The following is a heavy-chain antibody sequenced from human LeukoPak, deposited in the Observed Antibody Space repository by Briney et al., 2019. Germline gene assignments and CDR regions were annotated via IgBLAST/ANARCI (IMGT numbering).Heavy chain of an antibody. CDR1: GYTFTDYY. D-gene: IGHD3-3*01. V-gene: IGHV1-8*02. CDR3: ALRLADFYYYGMDV. CDR2: MNPNSGNT. Sequence: ASVKVSCKASGYTFTDYYMHWVRQAPGQGLEWMGWMNPNSGNTGYAQKFQGRVTMTRNTSISTAYMELSSLRSEDTAVYYCALRLADFYYYGMDVWGQGTTVTVSS. J-gene: IGHJ6*02.